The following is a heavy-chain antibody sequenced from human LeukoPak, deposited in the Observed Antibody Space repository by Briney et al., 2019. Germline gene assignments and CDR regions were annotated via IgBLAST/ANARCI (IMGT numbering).Heavy chain of an antibody. V-gene: IGHV3-74*01. Sequence: TGGSLRLSCATSGLTFRTTWMHWVRQAPGKGLMWVSRMNGEGTTIDYADSVKGRFTISRDNSKNTLYLQMNSLRAEDTAVYYCAKVFTGYSYGYSRTYYFDYWGQGTLVTVSS. CDR3: AKVFTGYSYGYSRTYYFDY. CDR2: MNGEGTTI. J-gene: IGHJ4*02. D-gene: IGHD5-18*01. CDR1: GLTFRTTW.